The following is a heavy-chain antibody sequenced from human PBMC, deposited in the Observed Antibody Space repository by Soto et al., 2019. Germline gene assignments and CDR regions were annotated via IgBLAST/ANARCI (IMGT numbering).Heavy chain of an antibody. CDR2: IYDSRST. CDR3: ATRSPAFDY. CDR1: GASVTSDSYS. V-gene: IGHV4-61*01. J-gene: IGHJ4*02. Sequence: SETLSLTCTVSGASVTSDSYSWSWIRQPPGKGLEWIGYIYDSRSTKYNPSLKSRVTILADTSKNEVSLRLSSVTAADTAVYYCATRSPAFDYWGQGTLVTVSS.